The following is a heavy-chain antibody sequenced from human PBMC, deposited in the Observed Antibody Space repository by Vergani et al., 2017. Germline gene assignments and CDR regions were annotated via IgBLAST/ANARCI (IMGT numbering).Heavy chain of an antibody. D-gene: IGHD3-3*01. CDR3: ARGLRQRYFQH. CDR1: GGSISSYY. J-gene: IGHJ1*01. CDR2: IYYSGST. V-gene: IGHV4-59*01. Sequence: QVQLQESGPGLVKPSETLSLTCTVSGGSISSYYWSWIRQPPGKGLEWIGYIYYSGSTNYNPYLKSRVTISVDTSKNQFSLKLSSVTAADTAVYYCARGLRQRYFQHWGQGTLVTVSS.